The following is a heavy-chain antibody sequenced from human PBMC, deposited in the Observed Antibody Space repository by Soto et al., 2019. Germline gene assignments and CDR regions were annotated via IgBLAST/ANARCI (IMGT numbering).Heavy chain of an antibody. CDR3: ARDCIVVVVAGWFDP. J-gene: IGHJ5*02. CDR1: GYTFTSYG. D-gene: IGHD2-15*01. V-gene: IGHV1-18*04. Sequence: GASVKVSCKASGYTFTSYGISWVRQAPGQGLEWMGWISAYNGNTNYAQKLQGRVTMTTDTSTSTAYMELRSLRSDDTAVYYCARDCIVVVVAGWFDPWGQGTLVTVSS. CDR2: ISAYNGNT.